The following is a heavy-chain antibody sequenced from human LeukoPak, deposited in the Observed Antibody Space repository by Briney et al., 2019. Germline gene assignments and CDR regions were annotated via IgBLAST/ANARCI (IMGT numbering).Heavy chain of an antibody. V-gene: IGHV3-53*01. CDR3: ARETSDRLYRSSTSCYVGGYYFDY. J-gene: IGHJ4*02. D-gene: IGHD2-2*01. Sequence: GGSLRLSCAASGFTVSSNYMSWVRQAPGKGLEWVSVIYSGGSTYYADSVKGRFTISRDNSKNTLYLQMNSLRAEDTAVYYCARETSDRLYRSSTSCYVGGYYFDYWGQGTLVTVSS. CDR2: IYSGGST. CDR1: GFTVSSNY.